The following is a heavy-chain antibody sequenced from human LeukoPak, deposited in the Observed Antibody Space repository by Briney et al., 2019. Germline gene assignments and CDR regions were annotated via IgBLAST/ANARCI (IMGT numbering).Heavy chain of an antibody. V-gene: IGHV3-21*01. CDR1: GFTFSSYS. CDR2: ISSSSSYI. CDR3: ARAVQKNGDKWIQLWILGEHFDY. J-gene: IGHJ4*02. D-gene: IGHD5-18*01. Sequence: PGGSLRLSCAASGFTFSSYSMNWVRQAPGKGLEWVSSISSSSSYIYYADSVKGRFTISRDNAKNSLYLQMNSLRAEDTAVYYCARAVQKNGDKWIQLWILGEHFDYWGQGTLVTVSS.